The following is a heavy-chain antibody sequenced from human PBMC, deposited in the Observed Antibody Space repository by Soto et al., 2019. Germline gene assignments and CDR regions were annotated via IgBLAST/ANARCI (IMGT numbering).Heavy chain of an antibody. J-gene: IGHJ5*02. D-gene: IGHD6-6*01. Sequence: SVKVSCKPSGYTFTSNSINWVRQAPGEALEWTGWMNANTNTTDSPEVFESQVSLTWDTSISPAHVQLNSLKIDDSAVYYCARVVVETSSLRLDPWGQGTLVTAS. CDR3: ARVVVETSSLRLDP. V-gene: IGHV1-8*02. CDR1: GYTFTSNS. CDR2: MNANTNTT.